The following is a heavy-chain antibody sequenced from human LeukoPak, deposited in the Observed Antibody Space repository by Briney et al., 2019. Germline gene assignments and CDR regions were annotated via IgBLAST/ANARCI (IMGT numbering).Heavy chain of an antibody. CDR2: IYYSGST. Sequence: SETPSLTCTVSGGSISSSSYYWGWIRQPPGKGLEWIGSIYYSGSTYYNPSLKSRVTISVDTSKNQFSLKLSSVTAADTAVYYCASNYDSSGYYIYWYFDLWGRGTLVTVSS. D-gene: IGHD3-22*01. CDR1: GGSISSSSYY. J-gene: IGHJ2*01. CDR3: ASNYDSSGYYIYWYFDL. V-gene: IGHV4-39*01.